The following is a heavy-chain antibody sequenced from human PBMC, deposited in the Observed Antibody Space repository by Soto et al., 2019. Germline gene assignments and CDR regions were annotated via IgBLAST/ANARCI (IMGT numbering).Heavy chain of an antibody. CDR3: ARHNYGSGSTYFDD. CDR1: GGSSSSYY. J-gene: IGHJ4*02. V-gene: IGHV4-59*08. D-gene: IGHD3-10*01. CDR2: IYYSGST. Sequence: PSETLSLTCTVSGGSSSSYYWSWIRQPPGKGLEWVGYIYYSGSTNYNPSLKSRVTISVDTSKNQFSLKLNSMTAADTAVYYCARHNYGSGSTYFDDWGQGTLVT.